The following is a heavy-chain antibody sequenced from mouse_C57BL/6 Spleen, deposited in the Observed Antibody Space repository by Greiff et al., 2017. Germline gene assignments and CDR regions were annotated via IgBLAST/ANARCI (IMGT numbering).Heavy chain of an antibody. CDR3: SRRPITTVVDWYFDV. J-gene: IGHJ1*03. D-gene: IGHD1-1*01. Sequence: QVQLQQPGAELVMPGASVKLSCKASGYTFTSYWMTWVKQRPGQGLAWLGEIDPSDSYTNYNQKFKGKSTLTVDKSSSTAYMQLSSLTSEDSAVYYCSRRPITTVVDWYFDVWGTGTTVTVSS. V-gene: IGHV1-69*01. CDR2: IDPSDSYT. CDR1: GYTFTSYW.